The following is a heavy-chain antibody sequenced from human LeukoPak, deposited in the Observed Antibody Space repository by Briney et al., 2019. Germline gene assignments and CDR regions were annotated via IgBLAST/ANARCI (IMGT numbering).Heavy chain of an antibody. CDR2: ISWNSGSI. J-gene: IGHJ6*02. D-gene: IGHD6-19*01. CDR1: GFTFDDYA. Sequence: GGSLRLSCAASGFTFDDYAMHWVRQAPGKGLGWVSGISWNSGSIGYADSVKGRFTISRDNAKNSLYLQMSSLRAEDTALYYCAKDTSSGWYSDYYYGMDVWGQGTTVTVSS. V-gene: IGHV3-9*01. CDR3: AKDTSSGWYSDYYYGMDV.